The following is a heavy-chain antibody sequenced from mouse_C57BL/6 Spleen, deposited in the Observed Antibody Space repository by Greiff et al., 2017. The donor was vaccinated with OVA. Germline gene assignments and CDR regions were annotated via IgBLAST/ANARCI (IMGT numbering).Heavy chain of an antibody. Sequence: QVQLQQSGAELARPGASVKLSCKASGYTFTSYGISWVKQRTGQGLEWIGKIYPRSGNTYYNEKFKGKATLTADKSSSTAYMELRSLTSEDSAVYFCARDGSSLYYFDYWGQGTTLTVSS. CDR1: GYTFTSYG. CDR3: ARDGSSLYYFDY. D-gene: IGHD1-1*01. V-gene: IGHV1-81*01. J-gene: IGHJ2*01. CDR2: IYPRSGNT.